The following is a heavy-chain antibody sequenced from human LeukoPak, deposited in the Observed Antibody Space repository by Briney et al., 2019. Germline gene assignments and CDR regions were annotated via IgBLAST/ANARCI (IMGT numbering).Heavy chain of an antibody. CDR2: ISGSGGGT. D-gene: IGHD2-21*02. CDR1: GFTFSSYA. Sequence: GGSLRLSCAASGFTFSSYAMSWVRQAPGKGLEWVSAISGSGGGTYYADSVKGRFTISRDNSKNTLYLQMNSLRAEDTAAYYCAKSPLAYCGGDCYSDYWGQGTLVTVSS. V-gene: IGHV3-23*01. CDR3: AKSPLAYCGGDCYSDY. J-gene: IGHJ4*02.